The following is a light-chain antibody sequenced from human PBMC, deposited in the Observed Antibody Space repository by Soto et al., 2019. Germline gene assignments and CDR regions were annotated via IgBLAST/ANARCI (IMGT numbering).Light chain of an antibody. J-gene: IGKJ5*01. V-gene: IGKV3D-15*02. CDR3: LQDYNLPIT. CDR1: QSVGSN. Sequence: EILMTQSPATLSVSRWEIVTLSCRASQSVGSNLAWYQHKPGQAPRLLIYGASTRATGIPARFSGSGRGSGTDFTLTISSLQPEDFAVYYCLQDYNLPITFGQGTRLEIK. CDR2: GAS.